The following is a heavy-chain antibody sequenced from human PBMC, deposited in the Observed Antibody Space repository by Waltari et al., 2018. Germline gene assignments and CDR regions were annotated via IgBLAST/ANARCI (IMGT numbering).Heavy chain of an antibody. CDR1: GGTFSSYA. CDR3: ARGGYYGSGSYLDAFDI. Sequence: QVQLVQSGAEVKKPGSSVKVSCKASGGTFSSYAISWVRPAPGQGLEWMGGIIPIFGTANYAQKFQGRVTITADESTSTAYMELSSLRSEDTAVYYCARGGYYGSGSYLDAFDIWGQGTMVTVSS. D-gene: IGHD3-10*01. V-gene: IGHV1-69*13. CDR2: IIPIFGTA. J-gene: IGHJ3*02.